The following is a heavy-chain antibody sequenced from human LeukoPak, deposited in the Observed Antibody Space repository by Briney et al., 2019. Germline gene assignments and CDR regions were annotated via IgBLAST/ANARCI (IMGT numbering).Heavy chain of an antibody. CDR1: GFYFGDSA. CDR3: DKERGILVDTRCLES. V-gene: IGHV3-23*01. CDR2: IGGSGDTT. J-gene: IGHJ4*02. Sequence: GGSLRLSCSASGFYFGDSAMSWVRQAPGKGLEWVSGIGGSGDTTSYADSVRGRFTISRDNSNNMLYLHMNSLRPADAAVYSCDKERGILVDTRCLESWGQGTLVTVSS. D-gene: IGHD2-15*01.